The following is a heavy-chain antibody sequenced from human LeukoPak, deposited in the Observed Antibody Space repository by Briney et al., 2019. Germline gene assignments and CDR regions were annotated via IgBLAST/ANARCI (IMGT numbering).Heavy chain of an antibody. J-gene: IGHJ4*02. V-gene: IGHV4-34*01. D-gene: IGHD1-20*01. CDR3: ARRRGYNWNGRVFDY. Sequence: SETLPLTCAVYGGSFSGYYWSWIRQPPGKGLEWIGEINHSGSTNYNPSLKSRVTISVDTSKNQFSLKLSSVTAADTAVYYCARRRGYNWNGRVFDYWGQGTLVTVSS. CDR1: GGSFSGYY. CDR2: INHSGST.